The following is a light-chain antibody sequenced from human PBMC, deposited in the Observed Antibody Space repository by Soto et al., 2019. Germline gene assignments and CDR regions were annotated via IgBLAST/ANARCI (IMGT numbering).Light chain of an antibody. CDR1: QSVSSY. Sequence: EIVLTQSPATLYLSPGERATLSCRASQSVSSYLAWYQQKPGQAPRLLIYDASNRATGIPARFSGSGSGTDFTLTISSLEAEDFAVYYFQQRSNWSITFGQGTRLEIK. CDR2: DAS. V-gene: IGKV3-11*01. J-gene: IGKJ5*01. CDR3: QQRSNWSIT.